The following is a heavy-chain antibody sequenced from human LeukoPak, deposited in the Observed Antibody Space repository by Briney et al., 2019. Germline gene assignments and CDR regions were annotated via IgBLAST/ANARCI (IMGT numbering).Heavy chain of an antibody. CDR2: ISSSSSYI. J-gene: IGHJ4*02. V-gene: IGHV3-21*01. Sequence: GGSLRLSCAASGFTFSSYSMNWVRQAPGKGLEWVSSISSSSSYIYYADSVKGRFTISRDNAKNSLYLQMNSLRDEDTAVYYCARDQEGQIGTWAEMDRFDYWGQGTLVTVSS. D-gene: IGHD1-26*01. CDR3: ARDQEGQIGTWAEMDRFDY. CDR1: GFTFSSYS.